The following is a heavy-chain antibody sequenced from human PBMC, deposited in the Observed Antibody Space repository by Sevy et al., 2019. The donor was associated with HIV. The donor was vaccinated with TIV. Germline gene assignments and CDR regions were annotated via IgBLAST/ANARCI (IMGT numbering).Heavy chain of an antibody. CDR3: AKDKEDDYGDYYFDH. D-gene: IGHD4-17*01. J-gene: IGHJ4*01. CDR2: ICSDGSDD. V-gene: IGHV3-30*02. CDR1: RFIFSSYG. Sequence: GGSLRLSCSASRFIFSSYGMHWVRQTPGKGLEWVAIICSDGSDDFYAESVRGRFTISRDNSRNTLYLQMDSLRLEDTAIYYCAKDKEDDYGDYYFDHWGHGALVTVSS.